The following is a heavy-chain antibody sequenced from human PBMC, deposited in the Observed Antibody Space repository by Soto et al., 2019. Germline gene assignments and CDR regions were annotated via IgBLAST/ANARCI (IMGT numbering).Heavy chain of an antibody. CDR3: AKDRSSSLLDY. J-gene: IGHJ4*02. CDR2: ISYDGGNK. D-gene: IGHD6-13*01. V-gene: IGHV3-30*18. CDR1: GFTFSSYG. Sequence: GGSLRLSCAASGFTFSSYGMHWVRQAPGKGLEWVAGISYDGGNKYYADSVKGRFTISRDNSKNTLYLQMNSLRAEDTAVYYCAKDRSSSLLDYWGQGTLVTVSS.